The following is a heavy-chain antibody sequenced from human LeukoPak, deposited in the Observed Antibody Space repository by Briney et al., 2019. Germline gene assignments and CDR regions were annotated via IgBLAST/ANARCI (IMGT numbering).Heavy chain of an antibody. J-gene: IGHJ4*02. Sequence: PGRSLRLSCAASGFTFNTYTMHWVRQAPDRGLEWVAVISNDGSNKFYVGSVKGRFTISRDNSKNTLYLQMNSLRAEDTAVYYCARGGALLWFGASFDYWGQGTLVTVSS. D-gene: IGHD3-10*01. CDR1: GFTFNTYT. CDR3: ARGGALLWFGASFDY. CDR2: ISNDGSNK. V-gene: IGHV3-30-3*01.